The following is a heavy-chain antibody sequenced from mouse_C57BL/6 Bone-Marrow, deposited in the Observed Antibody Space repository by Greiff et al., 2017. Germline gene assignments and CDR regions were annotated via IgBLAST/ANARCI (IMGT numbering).Heavy chain of an antibody. CDR3: ARWGWLLREDY. CDR1: GYTFTSYW. CDR2: INPSNGGS. D-gene: IGHD2-3*01. J-gene: IGHJ4*01. Sequence: QVQLQQPGTELVQPGASVKLSCKASGYTFTSYWMHWVKQRPGQGLEWIGNINPSNGGSTYNEKFKSKATLTVDKSSSTAYMQLSSLTSEDSAVYYCARWGWLLREDYWGQGTSVTVSS. V-gene: IGHV1-53*01.